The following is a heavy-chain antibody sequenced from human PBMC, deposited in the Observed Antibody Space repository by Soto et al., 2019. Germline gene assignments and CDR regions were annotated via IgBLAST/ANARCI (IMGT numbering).Heavy chain of an antibody. CDR2: ISAYNGNT. J-gene: IGHJ6*02. D-gene: IGHD3-3*01. Sequence: GASVKVSCKASGYTFTSYGISWVRQAPGQGLEWMGWISAYNGNTNYAQKLQGRVTMTTDTSTSIAYMELRSLRSDDTAVYYCARDRYSVLRFVEWSAEGYYYYGVDVWGQGTTVTVSS. CDR1: GYTFTSYG. CDR3: ARDRYSVLRFVEWSAEGYYYYGVDV. V-gene: IGHV1-18*04.